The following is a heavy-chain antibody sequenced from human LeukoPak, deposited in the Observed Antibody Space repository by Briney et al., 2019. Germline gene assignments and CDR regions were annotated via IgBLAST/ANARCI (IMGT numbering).Heavy chain of an antibody. D-gene: IGHD1-26*01. CDR2: INPNSGGT. CDR3: ASGGSYSFSGVDYFDY. J-gene: IGHJ4*02. CDR1: GYTFTVYY. Sequence: GASVTVSFTASGYTFTVYYMHWVRQAPGQGLEWMGRINPNSGGTNYAQKFQGRVTMTRDTSISTAYMELSRLRSDDTAVYYCASGGSYSFSGVDYFDYWGQGTLVTVSS. V-gene: IGHV1-2*06.